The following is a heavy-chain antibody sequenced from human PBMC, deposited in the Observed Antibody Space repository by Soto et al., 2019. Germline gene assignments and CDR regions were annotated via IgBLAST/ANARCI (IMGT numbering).Heavy chain of an antibody. J-gene: IGHJ4*02. CDR2: VAHDGTSK. CDR3: ARDRRITGIVAEIAL. D-gene: IGHD1-20*01. V-gene: IGHV3-30-3*01. CDR1: GFTFSNHA. Sequence: PVGSLRLSCAASGFTFSNHAMHWVRRSPGKGLEWVALVAHDGTSKYYAGSVKGRFTISSDKSTNTLFLQMDSLDTEDTAVYYCARDRRITGIVAEIALGARGNLVTVSS.